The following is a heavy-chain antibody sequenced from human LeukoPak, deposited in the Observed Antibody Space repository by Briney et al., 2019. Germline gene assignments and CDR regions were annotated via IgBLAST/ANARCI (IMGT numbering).Heavy chain of an antibody. CDR3: ATPADDY. V-gene: IGHV4-34*01. CDR2: INHSGST. CDR1: GGSFSGYY. Sequence: SETLSLTCAVHGGSFSGYYWSWIRQPPGKGLEWIGEINHSGSTNYNPSLKSRVTIAVDTSKNQFSLKLSSVTAADTAVYYCATPADDYWGQGTLVTVSS. J-gene: IGHJ4*02.